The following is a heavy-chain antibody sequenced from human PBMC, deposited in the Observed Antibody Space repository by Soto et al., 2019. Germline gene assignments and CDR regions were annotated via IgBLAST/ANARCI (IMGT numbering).Heavy chain of an antibody. CDR3: ARGSRIFGVGKPSPDYYYYYMDV. Sequence: SETLSLTCAVYGGSFSGYYWSWIRQPPGKGLEWIGEINHSGSTNYNPSLKSRVTISVDTSKNQFSLKLSSVTAADTAVYYCARGSRIFGVGKPSPDYYYYYMDVWGKGTTVTVSS. CDR2: INHSGST. D-gene: IGHD3-3*01. CDR1: GGSFSGYY. V-gene: IGHV4-34*01. J-gene: IGHJ6*03.